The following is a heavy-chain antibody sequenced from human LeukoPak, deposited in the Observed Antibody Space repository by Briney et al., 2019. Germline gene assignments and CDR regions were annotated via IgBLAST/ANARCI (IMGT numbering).Heavy chain of an antibody. Sequence: SQTLSLTCAISGDNVSSNSAAWNWIRQSPSRGLEWLGRTYYRSKWYNDYAVSVKSRITINPDTSKNQFSLQLNSVTPEDTAVYYCARARWPELGESYFDYWGQGTLVTVSS. CDR2: TYYRSKWYN. CDR3: ARARWPELGESYFDY. J-gene: IGHJ4*02. CDR1: GDNVSSNSAA. V-gene: IGHV6-1*01. D-gene: IGHD6-13*01.